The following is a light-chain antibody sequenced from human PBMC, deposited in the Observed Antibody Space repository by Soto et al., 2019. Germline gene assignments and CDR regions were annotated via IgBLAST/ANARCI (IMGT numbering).Light chain of an antibody. V-gene: IGKV1-6*01. J-gene: IGKJ1*01. CDR1: QDIRTD. Sequence: AIQMTQSPASLSASVGDRVTITCGASQDIRTDLGWYQQKPGKAPKLLIYSASSLQSGVPSRFTGTASGTDFTLTISSLQPEDFATYYCLQDFNYPWTFGQGTKVDIK. CDR3: LQDFNYPWT. CDR2: SAS.